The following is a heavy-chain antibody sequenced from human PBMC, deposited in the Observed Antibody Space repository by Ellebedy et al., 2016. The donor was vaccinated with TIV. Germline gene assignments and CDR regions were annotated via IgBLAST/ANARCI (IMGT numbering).Heavy chain of an antibody. CDR2: IYNFYNSGST. Sequence: SETLSLTCTVSGASISSYYWSWIRQPPGKGLEWIGYIYNFYNSGSTNYNPSLESRVTISVDTSKKQFSLRLSSVSAGDTAVYYCARFNSGWSGGRYFDYWGQGTLVTVSS. V-gene: IGHV4-59*01. CDR1: GASISSYY. D-gene: IGHD6-19*01. J-gene: IGHJ4*02. CDR3: ARFNSGWSGGRYFDY.